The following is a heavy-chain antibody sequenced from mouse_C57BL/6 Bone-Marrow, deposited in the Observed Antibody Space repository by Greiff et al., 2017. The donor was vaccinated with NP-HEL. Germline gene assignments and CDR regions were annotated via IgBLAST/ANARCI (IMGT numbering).Heavy chain of an antibody. V-gene: IGHV1-50*01. Sequence: QVQLQQPGAELVKPGASVKLSCTASGYTFTSYWMQWVKQRPGQGLEWIGEIDPSDSYTNYNQKFKGKATLTVDTSSRTAYMQLSSLTSEDSSVYNCAVYGSSYVRFAYWGQGTLVTVSA. CDR2: IDPSDSYT. J-gene: IGHJ3*01. CDR3: AVYGSSYVRFAY. D-gene: IGHD1-1*01. CDR1: GYTFTSYW.